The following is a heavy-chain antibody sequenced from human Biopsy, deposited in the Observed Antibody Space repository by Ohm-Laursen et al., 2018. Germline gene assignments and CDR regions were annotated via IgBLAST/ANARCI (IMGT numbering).Heavy chain of an antibody. Sequence: SLRLSCAAAGFTFPSFTMSWVRQAPGKGLQWVSGISGSGGNAYYADSARGRFNISRDNSKSRLYLQMTGLRAEDSALYYCAKDLDFWRGGEGDFWGRGTLVTVSS. V-gene: IGHV3-23*01. CDR2: ISGSGGNA. CDR3: AKDLDFWRGGEGDF. D-gene: IGHD3-3*01. CDR1: GFTFPSFT. J-gene: IGHJ4*02.